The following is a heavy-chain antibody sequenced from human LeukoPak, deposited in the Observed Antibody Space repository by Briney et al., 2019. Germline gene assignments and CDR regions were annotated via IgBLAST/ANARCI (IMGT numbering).Heavy chain of an antibody. Sequence: SETLSLTCTVSGGSISSYYWSWIRQPPGKGLEWIGYIYYSGSTNYDPSLKSRVTISVDTSKNQFSLKLSSVTAADTAVYYCARSRRDGYNYSHWFDPWGQGTLVTVSS. CDR1: GGSISSYY. V-gene: IGHV4-59*01. CDR2: IYYSGST. J-gene: IGHJ5*02. CDR3: ARSRRDGYNYSHWFDP. D-gene: IGHD5-24*01.